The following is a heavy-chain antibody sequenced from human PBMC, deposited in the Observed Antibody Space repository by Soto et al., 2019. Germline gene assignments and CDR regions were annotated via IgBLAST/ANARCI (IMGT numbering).Heavy chain of an antibody. J-gene: IGHJ4*02. D-gene: IGHD6-25*01. CDR2: IYYSGST. CDR1: GGSISSYY. Sequence: SETLSLTCTVSGGSISSYYWSWIRQPPGKGLEWIGYIYYSGSTNYNPSLKSRVTISVDTSKNQFSLKLSSVTAADTAVYYCARGFSEAADYYFDYWGQGPLVTVSS. V-gene: IGHV4-59*01. CDR3: ARGFSEAADYYFDY.